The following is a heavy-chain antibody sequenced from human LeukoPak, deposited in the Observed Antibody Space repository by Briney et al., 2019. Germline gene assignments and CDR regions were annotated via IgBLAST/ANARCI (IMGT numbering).Heavy chain of an antibody. V-gene: IGHV1-2*02. Sequence: ASVKVSCKASGYTFTGYYMHWVRQAPGQGLEWMGWINPNSGGTNYAQKFQGRVTMTRDTSISTAYMELSRLRSDDTAVYYCARDPTGIVAMENWYFDLWGRGTLVTVSS. CDR3: ARDPTGIVAMENWYFDL. CDR1: GYTFTGYY. J-gene: IGHJ2*01. D-gene: IGHD1-26*01. CDR2: INPNSGGT.